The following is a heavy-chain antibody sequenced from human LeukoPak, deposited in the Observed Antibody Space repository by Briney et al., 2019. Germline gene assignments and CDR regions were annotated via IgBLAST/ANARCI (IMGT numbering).Heavy chain of an antibody. CDR2: ISVGSNYI. V-gene: IGHV3-21*01. D-gene: IGHD3-22*01. CDR3: ARLRRNSDRSGYYYYYDY. J-gene: IGHJ4*02. Sequence: GGSLRLSCAASGYAFSSYSINWVRQAPGKGLEWVSSISVGSNYIYYADSVRGRFSISRDDARNSLYLQMDSLRGDDTAVYYCARLRRNSDRSGYYYYYDYWSQGTPVTVSS. CDR1: GYAFSSYS.